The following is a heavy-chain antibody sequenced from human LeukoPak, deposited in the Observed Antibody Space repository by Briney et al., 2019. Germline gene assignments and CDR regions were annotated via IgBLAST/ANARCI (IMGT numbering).Heavy chain of an antibody. CDR3: TTDPRD. CDR1: GLTFSKTW. CDR2: IQGKTDGGTT. Sequence: PGGSLRLSCAASGLTFSKTWMSWVRQAPGKGLEWLGRIQGKTDGGTTDYAAPVKGRFTISRDDSIDTEYLQMNSLQTEDTAVYYCTTDPRDWGQGTLVTVSS. V-gene: IGHV3-15*01. J-gene: IGHJ4*02.